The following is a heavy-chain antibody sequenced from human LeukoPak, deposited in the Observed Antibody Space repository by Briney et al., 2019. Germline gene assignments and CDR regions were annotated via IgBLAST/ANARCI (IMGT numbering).Heavy chain of an antibody. CDR2: ISYDGSNK. CDR1: GFTFSSYG. Sequence: GRSLRLSCAASGFTFSSYGTHWVRRAPGKGLEWVAVISYDGSNKYYADSVKGRFTISRDNSKNTLYLQMNSLRAEDTAVYYCAKHSDTAASYYFDYWGQGTLVTVSS. CDR3: AKHSDTAASYYFDY. D-gene: IGHD2-15*01. V-gene: IGHV3-30*18. J-gene: IGHJ4*02.